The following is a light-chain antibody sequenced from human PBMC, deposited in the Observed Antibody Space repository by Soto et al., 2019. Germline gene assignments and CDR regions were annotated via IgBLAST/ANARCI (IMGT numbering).Light chain of an antibody. CDR2: DTI. CDR1: SSNIGNNY. Sequence: QSVLTQPPSVSAAPGQKVTISCSGSSSNIGNNYVSWYQQLPGTAPKLLIYDTIRRPSGIPDRFSGSKSGTSATLDITGLQTGDEADYYCSSYTTSYFYVFGPGTKVTVL. V-gene: IGLV1-51*01. J-gene: IGLJ1*01. CDR3: SSYTTSYFYV.